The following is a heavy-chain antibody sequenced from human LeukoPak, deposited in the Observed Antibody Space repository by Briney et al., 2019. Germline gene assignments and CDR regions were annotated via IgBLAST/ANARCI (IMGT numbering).Heavy chain of an antibody. D-gene: IGHD2-2*02. CDR2: ISGSGGST. CDR1: GFTCSSYA. CDR3: AKDLCSSTSCYTVTGFDY. J-gene: IGHJ4*02. Sequence: GGSLRLSCAASGFTCSSYAMSWVRQAPGKGLEWVSAISGSGGSTYYADSVKGRFTISRDNSKNTLYLQMNSLRAEDTAVYYCAKDLCSSTSCYTVTGFDYWGQGTLVTVSS. V-gene: IGHV3-23*01.